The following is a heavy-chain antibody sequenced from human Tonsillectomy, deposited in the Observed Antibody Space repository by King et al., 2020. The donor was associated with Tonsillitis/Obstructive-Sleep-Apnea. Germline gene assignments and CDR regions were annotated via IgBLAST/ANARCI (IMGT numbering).Heavy chain of an antibody. D-gene: IGHD3-3*01. CDR2: ISYDGSNK. V-gene: IGHV3-30*18. Sequence: VQLVESGGGVVQPGRSLRLSCAASGFTFSSYGMHWVRQAPGKGLEWVAVISYDGSNKYYADSVKGRFPISRDNSKNTLYLQMNSLRAEDTAVYYWAKDPLNYDFWSGPDYWGQGTLVTVSS. J-gene: IGHJ4*02. CDR1: GFTFSSYG. CDR3: AKDPLNYDFWSGPDY.